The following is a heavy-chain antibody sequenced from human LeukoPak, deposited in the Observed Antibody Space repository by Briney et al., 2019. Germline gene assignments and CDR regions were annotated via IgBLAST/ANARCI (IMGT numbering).Heavy chain of an antibody. V-gene: IGHV3-48*04. CDR3: ARDEGQWLVPDY. J-gene: IGHJ4*02. CDR1: GFTFSSYG. Sequence: GGSLRLSCAASGFTFSSYGMHWVRQAPGKGLEWVSYISSSGSTIYYADSVKGRFTISRDNAKNSLYLQMNSLRAEDTAVYYCARDEGQWLVPDYWGQGTLVTVSS. D-gene: IGHD6-19*01. CDR2: ISSSGSTI.